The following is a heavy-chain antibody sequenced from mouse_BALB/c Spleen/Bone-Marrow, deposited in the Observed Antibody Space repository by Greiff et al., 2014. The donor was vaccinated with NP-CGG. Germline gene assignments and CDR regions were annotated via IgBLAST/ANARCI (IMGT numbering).Heavy chain of an antibody. CDR1: GFTFSSYT. CDR3: ARHGGSRGYYFDY. Sequence: EVKLMESGGGLVQPGGSLKLSCAASGFTFSSYTMSWVRRTPEKRLEWVAYISNGGGSTYYPDTVKGRFTISRDNAKNTLYLQMSSLKSEDTAMYYCARHGGSRGYYFDYWGQGTTLTVSS. D-gene: IGHD1-1*01. V-gene: IGHV5-12-2*01. CDR2: ISNGGGST. J-gene: IGHJ2*01.